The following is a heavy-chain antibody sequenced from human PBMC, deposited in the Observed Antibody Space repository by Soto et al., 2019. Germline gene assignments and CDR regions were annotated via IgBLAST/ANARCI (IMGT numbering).Heavy chain of an antibody. D-gene: IGHD4-17*01. Sequence: GGSLRLSCAASGFTFSSYSMNWVRQAPGKGLEWVSYISSSSSTIYYADSVKGRFTISRDNAKNSLYLKMNSLRDEDTAVYYCARDDFYGDYNFDYWGQGTLVTVSS. J-gene: IGHJ4*02. V-gene: IGHV3-48*02. CDR1: GFTFSSYS. CDR2: ISSSSSTI. CDR3: ARDDFYGDYNFDY.